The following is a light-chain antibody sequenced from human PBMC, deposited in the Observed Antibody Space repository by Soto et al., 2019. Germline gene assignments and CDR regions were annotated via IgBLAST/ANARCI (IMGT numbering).Light chain of an antibody. CDR3: SSYAVKKNFVV. Sequence: QSALPQTPSASGSPGQSVTISCTGSSDDIGGYDYVSWYQHHPGRTPKLINYEVNKRPSGVPDRFSGSKSGNTASLTVSGLQAEDGADYYCSSYAVKKNFVVFGSGTKLTVL. CDR2: EVN. J-gene: IGLJ1*01. CDR1: SDDIGGYDY. V-gene: IGLV2-8*01.